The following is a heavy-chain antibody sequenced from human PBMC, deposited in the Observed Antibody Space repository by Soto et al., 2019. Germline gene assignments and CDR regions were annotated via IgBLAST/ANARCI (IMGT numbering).Heavy chain of an antibody. CDR1: GGSISSSNW. CDR2: IYHSGST. J-gene: IGHJ6*02. D-gene: IGHD2-15*01. V-gene: IGHV4-4*02. Sequence: QVQLQESGPGLVKPSGTLSLTCAVSGGSISSSNWWSWVRQPPGKGLEWIGEIYHSGSTNYNPSLESRVTRSIDKAKNQLSLKLSSVTAAATAVYYCARRPQIVVVVAAIYYYSMDVWGQGTTVTVSS. CDR3: ARRPQIVVVVAAIYYYSMDV.